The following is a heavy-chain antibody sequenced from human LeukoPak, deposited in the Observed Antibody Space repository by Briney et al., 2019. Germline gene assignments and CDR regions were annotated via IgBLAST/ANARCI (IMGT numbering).Heavy chain of an antibody. CDR1: GGSFSGYY. CDR2: INHSGST. D-gene: IGHD2-2*01. J-gene: IGHJ4*02. CDR3: ARRGYCSSTSCYWAY. V-gene: IGHV4-34*01. Sequence: PSETLSLTCAVYGGSFSGYYWSWIRQPPGKGLEWIGEINHSGSTNYNPSFKSRVTISVDTSKNQFSLKLSSVTAADTAVYYCARRGYCSSTSCYWAYWGQGTLVTVSS.